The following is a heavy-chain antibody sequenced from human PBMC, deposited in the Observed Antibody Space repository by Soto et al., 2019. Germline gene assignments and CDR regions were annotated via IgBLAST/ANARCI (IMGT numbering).Heavy chain of an antibody. Sequence: SVKVSCKASGGTLSSYAISWVRQAPGQGLEWMGGIIPIFGTANYAQKFQGRVTITADKSTSTAYMELSSLRSEDTAVYYCASALYCSSTSCYHYYYYYYGMDVWGQGTTVTVSS. CDR3: ASALYCSSTSCYHYYYYYYGMDV. V-gene: IGHV1-69*06. D-gene: IGHD2-2*01. J-gene: IGHJ6*02. CDR1: GGTLSSYA. CDR2: IIPIFGTA.